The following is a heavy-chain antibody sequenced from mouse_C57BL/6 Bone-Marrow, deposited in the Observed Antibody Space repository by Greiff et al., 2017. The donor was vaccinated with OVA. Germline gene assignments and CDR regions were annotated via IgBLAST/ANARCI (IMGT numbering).Heavy chain of an antibody. Sequence: EVQLQQSGPVLVKPGASVKMSCKASGYTFTDYYMNWVKQSHGKSLEWIGVINPYNGGTSYNQKFKGKATLTVDKSSSTAYMELNSLTSEDSAVYYCARRVILEGFAYWGQGTLVTVSA. CDR1: GYTFTDYY. J-gene: IGHJ3*01. D-gene: IGHD2-14*01. V-gene: IGHV1-19*01. CDR2: INPYNGGT. CDR3: ARRVILEGFAY.